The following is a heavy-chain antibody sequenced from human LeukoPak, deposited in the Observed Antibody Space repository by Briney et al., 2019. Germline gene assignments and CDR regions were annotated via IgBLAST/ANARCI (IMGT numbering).Heavy chain of an antibody. CDR1: GYSFTDYH. V-gene: IGHV1-2*02. J-gene: IGHJ5*02. D-gene: IGHD6-19*01. Sequence: ASVKVSCKASGYSFTDYHMHWVRQAPGQGLEWMGWINTKTGGTNYAQTFQGRVTLTRDTSISTVYMEMSSLRSDDTAVYYCARDRPGYSSYFDPWGRGTLVTVSS. CDR3: ARDRPGYSSYFDP. CDR2: INTKTGGT.